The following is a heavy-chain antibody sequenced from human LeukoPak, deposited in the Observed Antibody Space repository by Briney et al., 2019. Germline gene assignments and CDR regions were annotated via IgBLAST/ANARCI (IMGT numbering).Heavy chain of an antibody. CDR3: TRGSDTIFGVSRDGFDY. CDR1: GFTFSDHH. D-gene: IGHD3-3*01. Sequence: GGSLRLSCAASGFTFSDHHMDWVRQAPGEGLEWVARIRNKANRYTTEYAASVKGRFIISRDDSKSIAYLQMYSLKTEDTAIYYCTRGSDTIFGVSRDGFDYWGQGTLVTVSS. V-gene: IGHV3-72*01. J-gene: IGHJ4*02. CDR2: IRNKANRYTT.